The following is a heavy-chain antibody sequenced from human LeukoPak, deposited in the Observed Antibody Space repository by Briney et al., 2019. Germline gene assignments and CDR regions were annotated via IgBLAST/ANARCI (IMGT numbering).Heavy chain of an antibody. CDR1: AGSISSGGYY. Sequence: SETLSLTCTVSAGSISSGGYYWSWIRQHPGKGLEWLGYIYYSGSTYYNPSLKSRVTISVDTSKNQFSLKLSSVTAADTAVYYCARAVSYYDSSVGAFDIWGQGTVVTVSS. D-gene: IGHD3-22*01. CDR2: IYYSGST. V-gene: IGHV4-31*03. CDR3: ARAVSYYDSSVGAFDI. J-gene: IGHJ3*02.